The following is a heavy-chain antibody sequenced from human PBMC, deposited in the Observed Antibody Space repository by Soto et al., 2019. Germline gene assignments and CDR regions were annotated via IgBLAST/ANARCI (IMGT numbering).Heavy chain of an antibody. CDR1: GFTFAIYA. D-gene: IGHD6-25*01. V-gene: IGHV3-23*01. CDR2: FRGSDETT. Sequence: EVQLLESGGGLVQPGGSLRLSCAASGFTFAIYAISWVRQAPGKGLEWVSGFRGSDETTYYADAVRGRFTISRDTSKNTLYLQMNSLRAEDTAMYYCAKIGWTSAAADWEFDHWGQGILVTVSS. J-gene: IGHJ4*02. CDR3: AKIGWTSAAADWEFDH.